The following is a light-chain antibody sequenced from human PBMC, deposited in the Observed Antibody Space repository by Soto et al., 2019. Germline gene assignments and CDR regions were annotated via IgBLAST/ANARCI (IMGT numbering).Light chain of an antibody. CDR3: QQRSNWPSLT. J-gene: IGKJ4*01. CDR1: HSVGSY. CDR2: DAS. Sequence: EIVFIQSPATLSLPPGERATLSCRASHSVGSYLALYQHKPGQAPRLLISDASNRATGIPARFSGSGSETDFTLTISSLEPEDSAVYYCQQRSNWPSLTFGGGTKVDIK. V-gene: IGKV3-11*01.